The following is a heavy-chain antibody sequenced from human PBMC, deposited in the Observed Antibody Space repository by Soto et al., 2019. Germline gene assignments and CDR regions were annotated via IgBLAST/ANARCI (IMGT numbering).Heavy chain of an antibody. J-gene: IGHJ6*03. CDR3: ARRARPDFYYMDV. CDR2: IKQDGSEK. D-gene: IGHD6-6*01. Sequence: GGSLRLSCAASGFTFSSYWMSWVRQAPGKGLEWVANIKQDGSEKYYVDSVKGRFTISRDNSKNTVYLQMGSLRPEDMAVYYCARRARPDFYYMDVWGKGTTVTVS. V-gene: IGHV3-7*04. CDR1: GFTFSSYW.